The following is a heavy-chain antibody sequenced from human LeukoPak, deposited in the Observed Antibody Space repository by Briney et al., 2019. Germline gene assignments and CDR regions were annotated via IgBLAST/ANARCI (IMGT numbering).Heavy chain of an antibody. CDR2: IIPIFGTA. CDR1: GGTFSSYA. D-gene: IGHD6-19*01. CDR3: ARDGSSGWYGGDY. V-gene: IGHV1-69*01. J-gene: IGHJ4*02. Sequence: SVKVSCKASGGTFSSYAISWVRQAPGQGLEWMGGIIPIFGTANYAQKFQGRVMITADESTSTAYMELSSLRSEDTAVYYCARDGSSGWYGGDYWGQGTLVTVSS.